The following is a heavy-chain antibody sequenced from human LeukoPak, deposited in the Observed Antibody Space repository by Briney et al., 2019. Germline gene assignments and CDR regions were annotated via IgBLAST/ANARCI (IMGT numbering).Heavy chain of an antibody. CDR1: GFTFSSYS. CDR2: ISGSGGST. D-gene: IGHD3-22*01. CDR3: AKGRDSSGYYYAPPDDY. V-gene: IGHV3-23*01. Sequence: GGSLRLSCAASGFTFSSYSMNWVRQAPGKGLEWVSAISGSGGSTYYADSVKGRFTISRDNSKNTLYLQMNSLRAEDTAVYYCAKGRDSSGYYYAPPDDYWGQGTLVTVSS. J-gene: IGHJ4*02.